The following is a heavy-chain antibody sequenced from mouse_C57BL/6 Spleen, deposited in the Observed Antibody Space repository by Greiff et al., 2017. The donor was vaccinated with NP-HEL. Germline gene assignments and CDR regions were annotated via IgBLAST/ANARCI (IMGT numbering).Heavy chain of an antibody. CDR3: AREGLGRGYYFDY. CDR1: GFTFSSYA. J-gene: IGHJ2*01. V-gene: IGHV5-4*01. Sequence: EVQGVESGGGLVKPGGSLKLSCAASGFTFSSYAMSWVRQTPEKRLEWVATISDGGSYTYYPDNVKGRFTISRDNAKNNLYLQMSHLKSEDTAMYYCAREGLGRGYYFDYWGQGTTLTVSS. D-gene: IGHD4-1*01. CDR2: ISDGGSYT.